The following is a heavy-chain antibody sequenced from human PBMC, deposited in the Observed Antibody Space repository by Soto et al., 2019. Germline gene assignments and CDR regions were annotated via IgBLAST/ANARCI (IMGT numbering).Heavy chain of an antibody. CDR3: ANQKIRFSVAGTLYGLGV. J-gene: IGHJ6*02. D-gene: IGHD6-19*01. CDR1: GFVFSTYS. CDR2: ISSTSGTI. V-gene: IGHV3-48*02. Sequence: GGSLRLSCEASGFVFSTYSTNWVRQAPGKGLEWISYISSTSGTIYYADSVKGRFTIFRDNAKNSLFLQMNGLRDDDTAVYYCANQKIRFSVAGTLYGLGVWGQGTTVTVSS.